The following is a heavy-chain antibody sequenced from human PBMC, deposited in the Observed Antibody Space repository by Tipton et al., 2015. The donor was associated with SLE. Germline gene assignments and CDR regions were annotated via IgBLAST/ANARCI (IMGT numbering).Heavy chain of an antibody. CDR2: VDGGGSST. V-gene: IGHV3-23*01. CDR3: AKGADVYGAYYIDH. CDR1: RFNFIRYG. Sequence: GSLRLSCAASRFNFIRYGMNWVRQATGKGLEWVSAVDGGGSSTYYADSVKGRFTISRDNSKNTVNLQMNSLRVEDTAVYYCAKGADVYGAYYIDHWGQGTLVTVSS. D-gene: IGHD2-8*01. J-gene: IGHJ4*02.